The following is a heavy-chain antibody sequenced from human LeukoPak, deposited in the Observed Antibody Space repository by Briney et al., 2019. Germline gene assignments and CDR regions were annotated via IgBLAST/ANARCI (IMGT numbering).Heavy chain of an antibody. J-gene: IGHJ6*02. CDR2: ISGTGIST. V-gene: IGHV3-23*01. D-gene: IGHD2/OR15-2a*01. CDR3: ARISCTGNSCRPYSYYDMDV. Sequence: GGSLRLPCAFSGFTLRLYGLSWVGQAPGKGLEWVSGISGTGISTYYADSVKGRFTVSRDNSKSTLYLQLNSLRAEDTAVYYCARISCTGNSCRPYSYYDMDVWVQGTTVTVSS. CDR1: GFTLRLYG.